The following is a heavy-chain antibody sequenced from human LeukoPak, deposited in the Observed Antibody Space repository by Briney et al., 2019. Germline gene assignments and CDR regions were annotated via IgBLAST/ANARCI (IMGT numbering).Heavy chain of an antibody. D-gene: IGHD6-13*01. V-gene: IGHV3-7*01. CDR3: ARDCMVEQQLADAFDI. CDR1: GFNLSSHW. J-gene: IGHJ3*02. CDR2: IKQDGSEK. Sequence: GGALRLSCAASGFNLSSHWMSWVRQAPGKGLEWVANIKQDGSEKYHVASVKGQFTIYRDNAKNSLYLELYIRRVEGTAVCYCARDCMVEQQLADAFDICGEGTIVAVSS.